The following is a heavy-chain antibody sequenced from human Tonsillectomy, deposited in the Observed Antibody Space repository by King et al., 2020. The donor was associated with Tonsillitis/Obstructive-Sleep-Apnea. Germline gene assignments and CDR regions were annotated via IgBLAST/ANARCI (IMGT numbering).Heavy chain of an antibody. V-gene: IGHV4-59*01. J-gene: IGHJ4*02. CDR1: GGSISSYY. Sequence: QLQESGPGLVKPSETLSLTCTVSGGSISSYYWSWIRQPPGKGLEWIGYIYYSGSTNYNPSLKSRVTISVDTSKNQFSLKLSSVTAADTAVYYCARELTYCSSTSCYPFFDYWGQGTLVTVSS. CDR3: ARELTYCSSTSCYPFFDY. CDR2: IYYSGST. D-gene: IGHD2-2*01.